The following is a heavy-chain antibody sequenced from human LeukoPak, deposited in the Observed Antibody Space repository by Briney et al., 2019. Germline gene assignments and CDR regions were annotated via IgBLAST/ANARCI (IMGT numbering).Heavy chain of an antibody. Sequence: GGSLRLSCVGSGFSFGRHAMNWVRQVPGKGLEWVSSVFDSGAPSYYAASVEGRFTISRDISKNTLYLQMGRLTAEDTATYYCTRAVGGGRDAYDIWGQGTTVTVSS. CDR3: TRAVGGGRDAYDI. CDR1: GFSFGRHA. V-gene: IGHV3-23*01. J-gene: IGHJ3*02. CDR2: VFDSGAPS. D-gene: IGHD3-16*01.